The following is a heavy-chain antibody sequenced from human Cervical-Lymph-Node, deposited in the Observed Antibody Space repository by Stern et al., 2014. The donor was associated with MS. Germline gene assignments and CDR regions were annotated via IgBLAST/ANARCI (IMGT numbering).Heavy chain of an antibody. CDR2: INPDGTIT. V-gene: IGHV3-74*01. D-gene: IGHD6-25*01. CDR1: GFTFSNDW. Sequence: EEQLVESGGGLVQPGGSLRVSWEASGFTFSNDWMHWVRQVPGKGLGWVSHINPDGTITNYADSVKGRFIISRDDAKNTVYLQMNSLTVEDTAFYYCARGMTSGAYHWGQGTLVTVSS. CDR3: ARGMTSGAYH. J-gene: IGHJ4*02.